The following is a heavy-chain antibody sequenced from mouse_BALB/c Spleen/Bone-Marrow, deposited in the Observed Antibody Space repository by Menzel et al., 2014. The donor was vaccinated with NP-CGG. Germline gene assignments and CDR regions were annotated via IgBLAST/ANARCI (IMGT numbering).Heavy chain of an antibody. J-gene: IGHJ4*01. Sequence: QVQLQQSGAELARPGASLKMSCQASGYTFTRYTMHWEKKRPGQGLEWIGYIIPNSGYSNYNQKFKDKATLTADKSSSTAYMQLSSLTSEDSAVYYCTIRYYAMDYWGQGTSVTASS. CDR2: IIPNSGYS. CDR3: TIRYYAMDY. D-gene: IGHD1-1*01. CDR1: GYTFTRYT. V-gene: IGHV1-4*01.